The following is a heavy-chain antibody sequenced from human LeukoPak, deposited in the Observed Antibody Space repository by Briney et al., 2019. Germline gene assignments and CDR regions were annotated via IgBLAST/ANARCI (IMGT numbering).Heavy chain of an antibody. J-gene: IGHJ4*02. CDR3: ARHSVWGPYYFDY. Sequence: PSETLSLTCTVSGGSISSYYWSWIRQPPGKGLEWIGYIYTSGSTNYNPSLRSRVTISVDTSKNQFSLKLSSVTAADTAVYYCARHSVWGPYYFDYWGQGTLVTVSS. CDR2: IYTSGST. D-gene: IGHD3-16*01. CDR1: GGSISSYY. V-gene: IGHV4-4*09.